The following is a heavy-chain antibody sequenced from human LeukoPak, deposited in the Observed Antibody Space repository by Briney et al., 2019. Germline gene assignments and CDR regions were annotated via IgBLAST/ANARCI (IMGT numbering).Heavy chain of an antibody. D-gene: IGHD3-9*01. Sequence: SETLSLTCTVSGGSISSYYWSWIRQPAGKGLEWIGRIYTSGSTNYNPSLKSRVTMSVDTSKNQFSLKLSSVTAADTAVYYCARVRADYDILTGTAGLTSVDYWGQGTLVTVSS. J-gene: IGHJ4*02. CDR2: IYTSGST. CDR3: ARVRADYDILTGTAGLTSVDY. V-gene: IGHV4-4*07. CDR1: GGSISSYY.